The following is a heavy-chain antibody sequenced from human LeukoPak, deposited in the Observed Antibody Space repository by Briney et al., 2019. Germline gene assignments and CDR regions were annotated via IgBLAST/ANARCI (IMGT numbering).Heavy chain of an antibody. CDR1: GGSISSSNW. CDR2: IYQSGST. CDR3: ASNRYDSSGYREY. V-gene: IGHV4-4*02. Sequence: SETLSLTCAVSGGSISSSNWWSWVRQPPGKGLEWIGEIYQSGSTNYNPSLKSRVTISVDKSKNQFSLKLSSVTAADTAVYYCASNRYDSSGYREYWGQGTLVTVSS. D-gene: IGHD3-22*01. J-gene: IGHJ4*02.